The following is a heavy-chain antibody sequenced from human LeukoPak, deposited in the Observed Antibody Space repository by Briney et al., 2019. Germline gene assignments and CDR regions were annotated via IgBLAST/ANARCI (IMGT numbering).Heavy chain of an antibody. CDR2: ISSSGSNI. V-gene: IGHV3-48*03. Sequence: GGSLRLSCVASGFTFSSHEMNWVRQAPGKGLEWVSYISSSGSNIYYADSVNGRFTISRDNAKSSLYLQMNSLRAEDTAVYYCARDRPGDSSGYGFDYWGQGTLVTVSS. J-gene: IGHJ4*02. D-gene: IGHD3-22*01. CDR3: ARDRPGDSSGYGFDY. CDR1: GFTFSSHE.